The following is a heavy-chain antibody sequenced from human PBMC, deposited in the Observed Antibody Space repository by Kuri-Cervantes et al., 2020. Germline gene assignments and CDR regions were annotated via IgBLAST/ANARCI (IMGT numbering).Heavy chain of an antibody. CDR1: GFTVSSNY. V-gene: IGHV3-53*05. CDR3: ARGATVTTYYFDY. Sequence: GGSLRLSCAASGFTVSSNYMSWVRQAPGKGLEWVSVIYSGGSTYYADSVKGRFTISGDTSKNTLYLQMNSLRAEDTAVYYCARGATVTTYYFDYWGQGTLVTVSS. D-gene: IGHD4-17*01. CDR2: IYSGGST. J-gene: IGHJ4*02.